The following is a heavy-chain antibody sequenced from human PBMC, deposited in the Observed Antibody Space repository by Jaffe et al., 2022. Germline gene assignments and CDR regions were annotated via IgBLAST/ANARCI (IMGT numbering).Heavy chain of an antibody. D-gene: IGHD2-2*01. Sequence: QVQLQQWGAGLLKPSETLSLTCAVYGGSFSGYYWSWIRQPPGKGLEWIGEINHSGSTNYNPSLKSRVTISVDTSKNQFSLKLSSVTAADTAVYYCARIIGYCSSTSCYSRGLYYYMDVWGKGTTVTVSS. CDR3: ARIIGYCSSTSCYSRGLYYYMDV. CDR2: INHSGST. J-gene: IGHJ6*03. V-gene: IGHV4-34*01. CDR1: GGSFSGYY.